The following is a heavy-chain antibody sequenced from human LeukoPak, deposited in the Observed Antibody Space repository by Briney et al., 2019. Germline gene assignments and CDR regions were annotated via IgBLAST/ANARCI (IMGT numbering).Heavy chain of an antibody. CDR2: MYYSGST. V-gene: IGHV4-30-4*01. Sequence: SQTLSLTCTVSGGSIGSGDYYWSWIRQPPGKGLEWIGCMYYSGSTYYNPSLKSRATISVDTSKNQFSLKLTSVTAADTAVYYCARPYYYDSRIDPWGQGTLVTVSS. CDR1: GGSIGSGDYY. J-gene: IGHJ5*02. CDR3: ARPYYYDSRIDP. D-gene: IGHD3-22*01.